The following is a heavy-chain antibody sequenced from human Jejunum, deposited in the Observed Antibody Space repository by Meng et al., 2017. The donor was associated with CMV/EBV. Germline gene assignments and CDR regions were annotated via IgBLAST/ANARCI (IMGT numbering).Heavy chain of an antibody. V-gene: IGHV1-2*02. J-gene: IGHJ5*01. CDR2: INPKSGGK. CDR1: GYTSTDYY. D-gene: IGHD1-26*01. CDR3: ARDLNESGTYSPFES. Sequence: AGYTSTDYYRHWGRQAPGQGLEWMGWINPKSGGKNSAQKFQGRVTLNRDRSIGSAYMELSRLTSDDTAMYYCARDLNESGTYSPFESWGQGTLVTVSS.